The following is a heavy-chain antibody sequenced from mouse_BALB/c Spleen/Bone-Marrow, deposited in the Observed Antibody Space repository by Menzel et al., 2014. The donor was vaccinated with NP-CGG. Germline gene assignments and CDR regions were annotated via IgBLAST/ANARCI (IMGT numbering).Heavy chain of an antibody. CDR1: GFTFSSYG. D-gene: IGHD2-1*01. J-gene: IGHJ2*01. Sequence: EVKMMDSGGALVQPGGSLKLSCAASGFTFSSYGMSWVRQTPDKRLELVATINSNGGSTYYPDSVKGRFTISRDTAKNTLYLQMSSLKSEETAMYYCVRGNYGNYVDYFDFWGQGTTLTVSS. CDR2: INSNGGST. V-gene: IGHV5-6-3*01. CDR3: VRGNYGNYVDYFDF.